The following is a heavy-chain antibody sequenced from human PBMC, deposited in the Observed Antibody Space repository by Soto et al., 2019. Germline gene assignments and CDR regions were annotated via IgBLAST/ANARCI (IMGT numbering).Heavy chain of an antibody. Sequence: QVQLVQSGAEVKKPGASGKVSCKASGYTFTSYYMHWVRQAPGQGLEWMGIINPSGGSTSYAQKFQGRVTMTRDTSTSTVYMELSSLRSEDTAVYYCATTDGYCSSTSCQPAAGTKSPIDYWGQGTLVTVSS. CDR1: GYTFTSYY. CDR2: INPSGGST. V-gene: IGHV1-46*01. D-gene: IGHD2-2*01. J-gene: IGHJ4*02. CDR3: ATTDGYCSSTSCQPAAGTKSPIDY.